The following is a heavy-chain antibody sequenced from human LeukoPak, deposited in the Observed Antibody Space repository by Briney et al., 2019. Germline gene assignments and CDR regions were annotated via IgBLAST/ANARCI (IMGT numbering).Heavy chain of an antibody. CDR3: ARHVRIVVAHWDY. CDR1: GGSISSSSYY. Sequence: PSETLSLTCTVSGGSISSSSYYWGWIRQPPGKGLEWIGSIYYSGSTYYNPSLKSRVTISVDTSKNQFSLKLSSVTAADTAVYCCARHVRIVVAHWDYWGQGTLVTVSS. V-gene: IGHV4-39*01. CDR2: IYYSGST. J-gene: IGHJ4*02. D-gene: IGHD3-22*01.